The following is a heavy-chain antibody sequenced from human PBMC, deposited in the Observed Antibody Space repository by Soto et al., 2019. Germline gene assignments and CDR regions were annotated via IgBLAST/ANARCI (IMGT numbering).Heavy chain of an antibody. CDR1: GGSISSYY. Sequence: SETLSLTCTVSGGSISSYYWTWIRQPPGKGLEWIGYIYYSGSTNYNPSLKSRVTISVDTSKNQFSLKLSSVTAADTAVYYCARRYGGNLDYWGQGTLVTVSS. CDR2: IYYSGST. D-gene: IGHD2-15*01. J-gene: IGHJ4*02. V-gene: IGHV4-59*08. CDR3: ARRYGGNLDY.